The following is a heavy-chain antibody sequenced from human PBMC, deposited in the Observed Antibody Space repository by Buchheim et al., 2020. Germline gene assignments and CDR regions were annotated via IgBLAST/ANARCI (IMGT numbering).Heavy chain of an antibody. CDR2: ITWNSGGT. Sequence: EVQLVESGGGVVRPGESLTLSCVGSGFSFDDYGMAWVRQAPGKGLEWVSVITWNSGGTGYGDSVKGRFSFSSDNAKNTLLLHMNSLRVEDTAVYYCARDGRGLDYWGQGTL. CDR1: GFSFDDYG. CDR3: ARDGRGLDY. D-gene: IGHD2-15*01. V-gene: IGHV3-20*04. J-gene: IGHJ4*02.